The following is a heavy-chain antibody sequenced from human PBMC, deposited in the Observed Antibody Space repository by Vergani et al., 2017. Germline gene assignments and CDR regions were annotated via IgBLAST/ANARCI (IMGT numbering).Heavy chain of an antibody. CDR3: ARGPKTYYYGSGSYYNGVGWFDP. CDR1: GGSFSGYY. Sequence: QVQLQQWGAGLLKPSATLYPTCAVYGGSFSGYYWSWIRQPPGKGLEWIGEINHSGSTNYNPSLKSRVTISVDTSKNQFSLKLSSVTAADTAVYYCARGPKTYYYGSGSYYNGVGWFDPWGQGTLVTVSS. CDR2: INHSGST. J-gene: IGHJ5*02. V-gene: IGHV4-34*01. D-gene: IGHD3-10*01.